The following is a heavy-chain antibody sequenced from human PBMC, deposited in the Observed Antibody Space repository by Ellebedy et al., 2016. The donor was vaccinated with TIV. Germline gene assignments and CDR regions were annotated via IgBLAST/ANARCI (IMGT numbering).Heavy chain of an antibody. CDR2: ISSSSSTI. CDR3: ASQRLPRPGHDY. V-gene: IGHV3-48*02. J-gene: IGHJ4*02. CDR1: GFTFSSYS. D-gene: IGHD5-12*01. Sequence: GGSLRLXXAASGFTFSSYSMNWVRQAPGKGLEWVSYISSSSSTIYYADSVKGRFTISRDNAKNSLYLQMNSLGDEDTAVYYCASQRLPRPGHDYWGQGTLVTVSS.